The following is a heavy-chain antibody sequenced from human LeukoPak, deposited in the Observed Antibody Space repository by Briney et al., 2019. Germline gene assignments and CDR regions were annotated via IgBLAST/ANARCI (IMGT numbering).Heavy chain of an antibody. CDR1: GFIFSNYA. V-gene: IGHV3-23*01. Sequence: GGSLRLSCAASGFIFSNYAMSWVRQAPGKGLEWVSAINSRGSSTYYADSVKGRFTTSRDNSKNTLYLQLNSLRAEDTVVYYCGKWGEYDIWTVYYYSDYWGQGTLVTVSS. D-gene: IGHD3/OR15-3a*01. CDR3: GKWGEYDIWTVYYYSDY. CDR2: INSRGSST. J-gene: IGHJ4*02.